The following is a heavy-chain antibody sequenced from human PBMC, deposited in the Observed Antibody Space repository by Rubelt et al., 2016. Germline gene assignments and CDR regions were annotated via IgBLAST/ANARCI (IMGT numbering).Heavy chain of an antibody. V-gene: IGHV4-34*11. D-gene: IGHD3-3*01. CDR1: GWSFSGYY. Sequence: QVQLQQWGAGLFQPSETLSLTCAVYGWSFSGYYWSWIRQPPGKGLEWIGCIYYTGSPNYNPSLRCVVTLSAGKCNNQCSVKLRRQTAVDTAVDDWARDLTIFGVVNCCYYGMEVCGQGTTISITS. CDR3: ARDLTIFGVVNCCYYGMEV. CDR2: IYYTGSP. J-gene: IGHJ6*01.